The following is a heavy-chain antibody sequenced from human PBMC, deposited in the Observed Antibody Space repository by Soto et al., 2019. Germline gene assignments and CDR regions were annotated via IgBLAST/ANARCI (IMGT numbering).Heavy chain of an antibody. J-gene: IGHJ4*02. D-gene: IGHD3-3*01. Sequence: EVQLLESGGGLVQPGGSLRLSCAASGFTFSSYAMSWVRQAPGKGLEWVSAISGSGGSTYYADSVKGRFTISRDNSKNTLYLQMNSLRAEDTAVYYCANIRFLEWLYDSHWGQGTLVTVSS. CDR1: GFTFSSYA. CDR2: ISGSGGST. V-gene: IGHV3-23*01. CDR3: ANIRFLEWLYDSH.